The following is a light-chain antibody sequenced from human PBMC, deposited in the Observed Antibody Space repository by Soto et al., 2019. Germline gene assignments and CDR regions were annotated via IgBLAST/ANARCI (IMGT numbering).Light chain of an antibody. J-gene: IGKJ1*01. CDR3: QQADSFPWT. Sequence: EIVLTQSPGTLSLSPGERATLSCRASQSISSSYLAWYQQKPGQAPRLLIYGASTRATGIPAGFSGSGSGADFTLTVSSLQPEDSATYYCQQADSFPWTFGQGTKVDI. CDR1: QSISSSY. V-gene: IGKV3-20*01. CDR2: GAS.